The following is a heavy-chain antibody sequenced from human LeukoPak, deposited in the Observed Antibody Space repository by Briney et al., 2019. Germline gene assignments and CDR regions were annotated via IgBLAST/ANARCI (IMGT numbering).Heavy chain of an antibody. Sequence: GGSLRLSCAASGFPFSDHEMNWARQAPGKGLEWVSYISSSGSDKYYPDSVKGRFTISRDNAKNSLYLQMNSLRAEDTAVYYCARRTSGAFAIWGQGTKVTVSS. CDR2: ISSSGSDK. J-gene: IGHJ3*02. V-gene: IGHV3-48*03. CDR1: GFPFSDHE. CDR3: ARRTSGAFAI.